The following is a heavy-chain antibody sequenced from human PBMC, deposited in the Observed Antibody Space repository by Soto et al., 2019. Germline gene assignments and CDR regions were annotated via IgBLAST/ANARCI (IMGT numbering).Heavy chain of an antibody. CDR2: IYYSGSS. D-gene: IGHD2-15*01. Sequence: SETLSLTCTVSGGSISSYYWSWIRQPPGKGLEWIGYIYYSGSSNYNPSLKSRVTISVDTSKNQFSLKLSSVTAADTAVYYCARAAYCSGGSCQGDAFDIWGQGTMVTVSS. J-gene: IGHJ3*02. CDR1: GGSISSYY. CDR3: ARAAYCSGGSCQGDAFDI. V-gene: IGHV4-59*08.